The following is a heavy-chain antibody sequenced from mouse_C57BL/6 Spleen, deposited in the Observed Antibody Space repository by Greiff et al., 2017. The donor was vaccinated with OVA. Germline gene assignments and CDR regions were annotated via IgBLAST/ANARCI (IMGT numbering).Heavy chain of an antibody. CDR1: GFTFSSYG. Sequence: EVQRVESGGDLVKPGGSLKLSCAASGFTFSSYGMSWVRQTPDKRLEWVATISSGGSYTYYPDSVKGRFTISRDNAKNTLYLQMSSLKSEDTAMYYCASMVTTGYYFDYWGQGTTLTVSS. CDR3: ASMVTTGYYFDY. D-gene: IGHD2-2*01. J-gene: IGHJ2*01. CDR2: ISSGGSYT. V-gene: IGHV5-6*01.